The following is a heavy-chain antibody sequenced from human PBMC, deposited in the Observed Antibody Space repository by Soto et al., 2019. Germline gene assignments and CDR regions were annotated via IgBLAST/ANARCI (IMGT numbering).Heavy chain of an antibody. J-gene: IGHJ4*02. Sequence: HPGGSLRLSCAASGFTFSSYAMHWVRQAPGKGLEWVAVISYDGSNKYYADSVKGRFTISRDNSKNTLYLQMNSLRAEDTAVYYCARGPNSSGYYAYFDYWGQGTLVTVSS. D-gene: IGHD3-22*01. CDR1: GFTFSSYA. V-gene: IGHV3-30-3*01. CDR2: ISYDGSNK. CDR3: ARGPNSSGYYAYFDY.